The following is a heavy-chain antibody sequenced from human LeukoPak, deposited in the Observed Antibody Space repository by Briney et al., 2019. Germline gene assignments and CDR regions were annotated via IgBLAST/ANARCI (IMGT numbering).Heavy chain of an antibody. CDR2: IYYSGST. CDR1: GGSISSYY. D-gene: IGHD3-3*01. J-gene: IGHJ3*02. V-gene: IGHV4-59*08. Sequence: KSSETLSLTCTVSGGSISSYYWSWIRQPPGKGLEWIGYIYYSGSTNYNPSLKSRVTISVDTSKNQFSLKLSSVTAADTAVYYCARVVGTIFGVVIITSDAFDIWGQGTMVTVSS. CDR3: ARVVGTIFGVVIITSDAFDI.